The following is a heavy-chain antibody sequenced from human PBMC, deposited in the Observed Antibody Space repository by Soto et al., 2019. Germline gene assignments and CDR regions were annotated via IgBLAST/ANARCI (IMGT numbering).Heavy chain of an antibody. J-gene: IGHJ5*02. Sequence: ASVKVSCKASGYTFTSYAMHWVRQAPGQRLEWMGWINAGNGNTKYSQKFQGRVTITRDTSASTAYMELSSLRSEDTAVYYCASVAGDIVVVVAAWGWFDPGGQETLVTVSS. D-gene: IGHD2-15*01. V-gene: IGHV1-3*01. CDR2: INAGNGNT. CDR1: GYTFTSYA. CDR3: ASVAGDIVVVVAAWGWFDP.